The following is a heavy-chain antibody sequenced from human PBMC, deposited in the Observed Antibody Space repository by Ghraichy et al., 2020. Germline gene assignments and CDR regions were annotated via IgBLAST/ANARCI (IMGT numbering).Heavy chain of an antibody. CDR1: GFTFSSYW. D-gene: IGHD3-22*01. CDR3: ARVPVITTFWYFDL. CDR2: INSDGSST. J-gene: IGHJ2*01. Sequence: GESLNISCAASGFTFSSYWMHWVRQAPGKGLVWVSRINSDGSSTSYADSVKGRFTISRDNAKNTLYLQMNSLRAEDTAVYYCARVPVITTFWYFDLWGRGTLVTVSS. V-gene: IGHV3-74*01.